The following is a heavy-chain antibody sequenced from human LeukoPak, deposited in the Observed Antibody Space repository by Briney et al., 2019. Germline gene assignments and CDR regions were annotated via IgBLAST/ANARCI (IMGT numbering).Heavy chain of an antibody. CDR2: IYTSGST. D-gene: IGHD3-22*01. Sequence: SETLSLTCTVSGGSISSYYWSWIRQPAGKGLEWIGRIYTSGSTNYNPSLKSRVTMSVDTSKNQFSLKLSSVTAADTAVYYCARELFDSSGYSLFDYWGQGTLVTVSS. CDR3: ARELFDSSGYSLFDY. V-gene: IGHV4-4*07. J-gene: IGHJ4*02. CDR1: GGSISSYY.